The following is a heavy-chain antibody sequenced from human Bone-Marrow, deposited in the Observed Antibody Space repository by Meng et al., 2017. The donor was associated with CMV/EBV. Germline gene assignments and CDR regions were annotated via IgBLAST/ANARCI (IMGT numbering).Heavy chain of an antibody. CDR3: VRRDSNYLNWFDP. J-gene: IGHJ5*02. Sequence: SETLSLTCTVSGGSISSGDYYWSWIRQPPGKGLEWIGYIYYSGSTYYNPSLKSRVTISVDTSKNQFSLKLSSVTAADTDVYYRVRRDSNYLNWFDPWGQGTLVTVSS. CDR1: GGSISSGDYY. D-gene: IGHD4-11*01. CDR2: IYYSGST. V-gene: IGHV4-30-4*08.